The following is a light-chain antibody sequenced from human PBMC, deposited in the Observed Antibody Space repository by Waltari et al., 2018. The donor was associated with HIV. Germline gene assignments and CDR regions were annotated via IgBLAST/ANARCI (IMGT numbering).Light chain of an antibody. CDR1: PSDIDAFNS. Sequence: QSALTQPASVSGSPGQSITISCTGPPSDIDAFNSVSWYQQHAGDAPKLLFFEVDYRPAGVSDRFSASKSGNSASLTISDLQAEDEADYFCSSYTSKNFLTFGGGTKLTVL. CDR2: EVD. J-gene: IGLJ2*01. V-gene: IGLV2-14*01. CDR3: SSYTSKNFLT.